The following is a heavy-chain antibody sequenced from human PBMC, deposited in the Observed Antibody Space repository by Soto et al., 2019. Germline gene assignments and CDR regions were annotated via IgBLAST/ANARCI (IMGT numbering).Heavy chain of an antibody. V-gene: IGHV1-18*01. D-gene: IGHD5-18*01. CDR2: INTYYGNT. Sequence: ASVKVSCKPSGYTFNSFSIGWVRQAPGQGLEWMGWINTYYGNTYHAQGLQGRVTMTTDTSTSTAYMELRSLRSDDTAVYYCARDLYVGYYYGPLDYWGQGTLVTVSS. J-gene: IGHJ4*02. CDR1: GYTFNSFS. CDR3: ARDLYVGYYYGPLDY.